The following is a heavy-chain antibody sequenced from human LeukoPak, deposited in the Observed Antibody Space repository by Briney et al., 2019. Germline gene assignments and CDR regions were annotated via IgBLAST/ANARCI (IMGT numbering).Heavy chain of an antibody. Sequence: GGSLRLSCAASGFTFSDYWMSWVRQAPGTGLEWVANIKQDGSEKSYVDSVKGRFIIPRDNAKNSLYLQMNSLRAEDTAVYYCARDRGWFDPWGQGTLVTVSS. V-gene: IGHV3-7*01. CDR1: GFTFSDYW. CDR3: ARDRGWFDP. J-gene: IGHJ5*02. CDR2: IKQDGSEK.